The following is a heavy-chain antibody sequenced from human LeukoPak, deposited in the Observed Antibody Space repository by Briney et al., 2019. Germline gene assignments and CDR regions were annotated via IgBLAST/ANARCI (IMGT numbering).Heavy chain of an antibody. CDR2: ISSSSYI. CDR1: GGSISSSSYY. J-gene: IGHJ6*03. D-gene: IGHD2-15*01. Sequence: PSETLSLTCTDSGGSISSSSYYWGWIRQAPGKGLEWVSSISSSSYIYYADSVKGRFTISRDNAKNSLYLQMNSLRAEDTAVYYCARDPYCSGGSCYYYYYMDVWGKGTTVTVSS. CDR3: ARDPYCSGGSCYYYYYMDV. V-gene: IGHV3-69-1*01.